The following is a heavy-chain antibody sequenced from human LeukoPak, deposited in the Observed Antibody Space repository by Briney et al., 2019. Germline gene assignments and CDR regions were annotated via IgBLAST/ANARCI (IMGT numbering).Heavy chain of an antibody. Sequence: SVKVSCKASGGTFSSYAISWVRQAPGQGLECMGRIIPILGIANYAQKFQGRVTITADKSTSTAYMELSSLRSEDTAVYYCARDFTPSYYDSSGYRHWGQGTLVTVSS. J-gene: IGHJ4*02. CDR1: GGTFSSYA. D-gene: IGHD3-22*01. CDR3: ARDFTPSYYDSSGYRH. V-gene: IGHV1-69*04. CDR2: IIPILGIA.